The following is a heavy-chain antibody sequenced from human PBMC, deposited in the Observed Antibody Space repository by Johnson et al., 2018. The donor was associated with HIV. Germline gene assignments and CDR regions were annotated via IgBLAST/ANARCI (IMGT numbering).Heavy chain of an antibody. CDR2: ISYDGSDK. D-gene: IGHD3-16*01. V-gene: IGHV3-30*04. CDR1: GFMFSSFA. CDR3: ARGSRYTHDNDDVYLLQAFDI. J-gene: IGHJ3*02. Sequence: QVQLVESGGGVVQPGRSLRLSCAASGFMFSSFAMHWVRQAPGKGLEWVAVISYDGSDKYYAASVKGRFTISRDSSKNTLYLQMNTLRADDTAVYYCARGSRYTHDNDDVYLLQAFDIWGQGTMVTVSS.